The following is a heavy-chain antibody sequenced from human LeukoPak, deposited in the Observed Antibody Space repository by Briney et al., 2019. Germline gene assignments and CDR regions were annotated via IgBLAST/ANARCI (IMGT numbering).Heavy chain of an antibody. J-gene: IGHJ4*02. CDR3: AKDCSTTSCYLFDC. Sequence: PGESLRLSCAASGFTFSSYAMSWVRQSPGEGLEWVSTISVSGGTYYAESVKGRLTISRDNSKNTLYLQMSSLRAEDTAVYYCAKDCSTTSCYLFDCWGQGTLVTVSS. CDR1: GFTFSSYA. V-gene: IGHV3-23*01. D-gene: IGHD2-2*01. CDR2: ISVSGGT.